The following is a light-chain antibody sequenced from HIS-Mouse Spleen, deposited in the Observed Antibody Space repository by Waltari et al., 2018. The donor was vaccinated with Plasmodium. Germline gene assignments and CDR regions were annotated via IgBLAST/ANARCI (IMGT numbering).Light chain of an antibody. CDR2: KDS. CDR1: ALPKQY. J-gene: IGLJ2*01. CDR3: QSADSSGTYQV. Sequence: SYELTQPPSVSVSPGQTARITCSGDALPKQYAYWYQQKPGQAPVLVIYKDSERPSGIPERFPGSSSGTTVTLTISRVQAEDEADYYCQSADSSGTYQVFGGGTKLTVL. V-gene: IGLV3-25*03.